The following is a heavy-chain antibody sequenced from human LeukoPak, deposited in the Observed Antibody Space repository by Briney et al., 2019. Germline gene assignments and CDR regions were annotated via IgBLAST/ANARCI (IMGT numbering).Heavy chain of an antibody. J-gene: IGHJ6*03. CDR1: GGSISSSSYY. V-gene: IGHV4-61*01. Sequence: SETLSLTCTVSGGSISSSSYYWSWIRQPPGRGLEWIGYIYATGSTDYNPSLKSRVTISVDTSKNQFSLELRSVTAADTAVYYCARDGISYYYDSSGYYPYYYYYYMDVWGKGTTVTISS. CDR2: IYATGST. D-gene: IGHD3-22*01. CDR3: ARDGISYYYDSSGYYPYYYYYYMDV.